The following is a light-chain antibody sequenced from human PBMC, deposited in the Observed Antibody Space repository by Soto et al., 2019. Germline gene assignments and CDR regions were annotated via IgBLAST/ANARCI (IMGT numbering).Light chain of an antibody. CDR2: DVS. V-gene: IGLV2-14*01. J-gene: IGLJ1*01. CDR1: SSDVGGDKY. CDR3: SSYTSRTTYV. Sequence: QSVLTQPASVSGSPGQSITISCTGTSSDVGGDKYVSWYQHHPGKGPKLILYDVSNRPSGVSDRFSGSKSGNTASLTISGLQAVDEAVYYCSSYTSRTTYVFGNGPRPP.